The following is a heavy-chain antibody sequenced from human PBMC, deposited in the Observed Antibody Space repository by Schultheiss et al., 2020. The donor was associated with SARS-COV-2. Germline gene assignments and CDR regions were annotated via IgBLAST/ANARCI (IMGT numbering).Heavy chain of an antibody. Sequence: ASVKVSCKASGYTFTSYGISWVRQAPGQGLEWMGWINTNTGNPTYAQGFTGRFVFSLDTSVSTAYLQISSLKAEDTAVHYCARAGVGTGRRSFDYWGQGTLVTVSS. D-gene: IGHD1-1*01. V-gene: IGHV7-4-1*02. CDR2: INTNTGNP. J-gene: IGHJ4*02. CDR1: GYTFTSYG. CDR3: ARAGVGTGRRSFDY.